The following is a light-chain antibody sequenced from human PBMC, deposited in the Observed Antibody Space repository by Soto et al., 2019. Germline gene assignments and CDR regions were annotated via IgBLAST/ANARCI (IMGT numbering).Light chain of an antibody. Sequence: QSALTQPPSVSAAPGQKVTISCSGSSSNIGHNYVSWFQQLPGTAPKLLIYDNDKRPSEIPDRFSGSKSGTSATLGITGLQTGDEAAYYCAAWDNSLSAVVFGGGTKLTVL. J-gene: IGLJ2*01. CDR2: DND. CDR3: AAWDNSLSAVV. V-gene: IGLV1-51*01. CDR1: SSNIGHNY.